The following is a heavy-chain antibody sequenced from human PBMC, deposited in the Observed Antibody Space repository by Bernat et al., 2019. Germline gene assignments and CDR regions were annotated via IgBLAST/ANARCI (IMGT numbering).Heavy chain of an antibody. V-gene: IGHV3-23*01. D-gene: IGHD6-13*01. Sequence: EVQLLESGGGLVQPGGSLRLSCAASGFTFSRYAMNWVRQPPGKGLEWVSSISGGGDSTYFADSVRGRFAISRDNSKNTLYLQMNSLRAEDTAVYYCAKRPPTGITTAGYYFDYWGQGTLVTVSS. CDR1: GFTFSRYA. CDR2: ISGGGDST. CDR3: AKRPPTGITTAGYYFDY. J-gene: IGHJ4*02.